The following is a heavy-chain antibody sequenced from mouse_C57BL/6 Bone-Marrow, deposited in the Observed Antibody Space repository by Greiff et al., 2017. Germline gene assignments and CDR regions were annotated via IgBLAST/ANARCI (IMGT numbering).Heavy chain of an antibody. CDR1: GFTFTDYY. CDR3: ARSRAYYSNYCDY. D-gene: IGHD2-5*01. V-gene: IGHV1-76*01. J-gene: IGHJ2*01. CDR2: IYPGSGNT. Sequence: VKLMESGAELVRPGASVKLSCKASGFTFTDYYINWVKQRPGQGLEWIARIYPGSGNTYYNEKFKGKATLTAEKSSNTAYMQLSSLTSEDSAVYFCARSRAYYSNYCDYWGQGTTLTVSA.